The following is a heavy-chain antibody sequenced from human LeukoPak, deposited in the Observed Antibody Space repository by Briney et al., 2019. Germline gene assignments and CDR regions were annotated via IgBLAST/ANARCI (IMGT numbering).Heavy chain of an antibody. CDR1: GGSFSGYY. J-gene: IGHJ4*02. CDR3: ATSYDILTGDDY. V-gene: IGHV4-59*06. CDR2: IYYSGST. D-gene: IGHD3-9*01. Sequence: SETLSLTCAVYGGSFSGYYWSWIRQPPGKGLEWIGYIYYSGSTYYNPSLKSRVTISVDTSKNQFSLELSSVTAADTAVYYCATSYDILTGDDYWGQGTLVTVSS.